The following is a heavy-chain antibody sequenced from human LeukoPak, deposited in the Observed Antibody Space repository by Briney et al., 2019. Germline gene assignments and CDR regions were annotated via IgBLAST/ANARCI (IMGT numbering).Heavy chain of an antibody. D-gene: IGHD5-12*01. V-gene: IGHV4-34*01. CDR1: GGSFSGYY. J-gene: IGHJ4*02. CDR2: INHSGST. CDR3: ARGTRDGYNLDFDY. Sequence: SETLSLTCAVYGGSFSGYYWSWIRQPPGKGLEWIGEINHSGSTNYNPSLKSRVTISVDTSKNQFSLKLSSVTAADTAVYYCARGTRDGYNLDFDYWGQGTLVTVSS.